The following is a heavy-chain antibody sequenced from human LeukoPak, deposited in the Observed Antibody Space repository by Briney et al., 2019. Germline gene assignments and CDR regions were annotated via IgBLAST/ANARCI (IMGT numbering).Heavy chain of an antibody. Sequence: GGSLRLSCAASGFTFRSYELNWVRQAPGKGLEWVSYISDIGTTQHYADSVKGRFIISRDNAKNSLHLQMNSLTAADTAVYYCARDRSKVTAYDDALDIWGQGTMVIVSS. V-gene: IGHV3-48*03. CDR1: GFTFRSYE. CDR2: ISDIGTTQ. J-gene: IGHJ3*02. D-gene: IGHD2-21*02. CDR3: ARDRSKVTAYDDALDI.